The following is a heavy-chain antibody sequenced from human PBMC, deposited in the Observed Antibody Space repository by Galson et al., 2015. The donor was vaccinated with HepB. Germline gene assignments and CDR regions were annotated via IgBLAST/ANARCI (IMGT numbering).Heavy chain of an antibody. Sequence: SLRLSCAASGFSVSIYYMSWVRQAPGKGLEWVSAIYRGGSTYYADSVKGRFTISRDNSKSTLYLEMSSLRAEDTAVYYCARAAYYDDTYGYYSLDYWGQGTLVIASS. CDR2: IYRGGST. CDR3: ARAAYYDDTYGYYSLDY. D-gene: IGHD3-22*01. V-gene: IGHV3-53*05. CDR1: GFSVSIYY. J-gene: IGHJ4*02.